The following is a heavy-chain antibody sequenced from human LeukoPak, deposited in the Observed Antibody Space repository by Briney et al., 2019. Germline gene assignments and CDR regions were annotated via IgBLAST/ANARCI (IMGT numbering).Heavy chain of an antibody. CDR3: ARDSSPLLPAANDY. J-gene: IGHJ4*02. Sequence: ASVKVSCKASGYTFTSYCISWVRQAPGQGLEWMGWISAYDGNTNYAQKLQGRVTMTTDTSTSTAYMELRSLRSEDTAVYYCARDSSPLLPAANDYWGQGTLVTVSS. V-gene: IGHV1-18*01. D-gene: IGHD2-2*01. CDR1: GYTFTSYC. CDR2: ISAYDGNT.